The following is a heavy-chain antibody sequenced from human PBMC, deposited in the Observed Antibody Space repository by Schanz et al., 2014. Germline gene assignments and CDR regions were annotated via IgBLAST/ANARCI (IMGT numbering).Heavy chain of an antibody. D-gene: IGHD5-12*01. CDR2: IIPILGIV. V-gene: IGHV1-69*09. J-gene: IGHJ3*02. CDR3: ARGGGPEDVFDI. CDR1: GYTFTSYS. Sequence: VQLVQSGAEVKRPGASVRVSCKASGYTFTSYSMHWVRQAPGQGLEWMGRIIPILGIVNYAQRFQDRVRITADKSTSTAYMELSSLRSDDTAVYYCARGGGPEDVFDIWGQGTIXTVSS.